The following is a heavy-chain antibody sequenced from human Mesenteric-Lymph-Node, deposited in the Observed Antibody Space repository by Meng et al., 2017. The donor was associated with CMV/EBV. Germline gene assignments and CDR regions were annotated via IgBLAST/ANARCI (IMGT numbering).Heavy chain of an antibody. CDR2: IKQDGSEK. J-gene: IGHJ4*02. CDR3: ARGLQRVPAAVNFDY. Sequence: GESLKISCAASGFTFSSYWMSWVRQAPGKGLEWVANIKQDGSEKYYVDSVKGRFTISRDNAKNSLYLQMNSLRAEDTAVYYCARGLQRVPAAVNFDYWGQGTLVTVSS. V-gene: IGHV3-7*01. CDR1: GFTFSSYW. D-gene: IGHD2-2*01.